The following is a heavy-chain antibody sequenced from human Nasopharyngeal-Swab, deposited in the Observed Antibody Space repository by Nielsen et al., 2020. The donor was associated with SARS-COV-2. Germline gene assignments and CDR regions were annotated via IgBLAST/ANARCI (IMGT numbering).Heavy chain of an antibody. CDR3: ARAEEMYYYDSSGPFDY. Sequence: GESLKISCAASGFTFSDYYMSWIRQAPGKGLEWVSYISSSGSTIYYADSVKGRFTISRDNAKNSLYLQMNSLRAEDTAAYYCARAEEMYYYDSSGPFDYWGQGTLVTVSS. V-gene: IGHV3-11*04. CDR1: GFTFSDYY. D-gene: IGHD3-22*01. CDR2: ISSSGSTI. J-gene: IGHJ4*02.